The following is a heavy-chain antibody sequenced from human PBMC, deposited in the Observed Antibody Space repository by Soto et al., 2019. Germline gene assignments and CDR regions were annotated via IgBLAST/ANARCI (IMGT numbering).Heavy chain of an antibody. CDR2: IYYSGIT. Sequence: QVQLQESGPGLVKPSQTLSLTCTVSGGSISSSGYYWTWIRQLPGKVLEWIGNIYYSGITYHNPRLNSLLTISLDMSKNQFSLKLSSVTAADTAVYYGARERLTYCSDSSAYLFDYWGQGTLVTVSS. CDR3: ARERLTYCSDSSAYLFDY. J-gene: IGHJ4*02. V-gene: IGHV4-31*01. D-gene: IGHD3-22*01. CDR1: GGSISSSGYY.